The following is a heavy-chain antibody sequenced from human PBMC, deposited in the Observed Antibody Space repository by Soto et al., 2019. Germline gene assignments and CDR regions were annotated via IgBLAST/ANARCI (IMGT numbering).Heavy chain of an antibody. D-gene: IGHD6-13*01. CDR3: PSWQQAGYYYYVMDV. V-gene: IGHV3-73*01. CDR1: DGHISDAG. J-gene: IGHJ6*02. Sequence: PGASKRHSKASGDGHISDAGVHWIRQKYGKGLEWVGRIRSKANSYATAYAASVKGRFTISRDDSKNTAYLQMNSLKTEDTAVYYCPSWQQAGYYYYVMDVWGQGTTVTVSS. CDR2: IRSKANSYAT.